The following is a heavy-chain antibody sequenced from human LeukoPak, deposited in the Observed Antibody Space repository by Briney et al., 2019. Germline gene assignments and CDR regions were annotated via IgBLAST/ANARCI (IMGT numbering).Heavy chain of an antibody. CDR2: ISSSSSYI. CDR3: ARDAPAGEKPEYFLDY. V-gene: IGHV3-21*01. Sequence: GGSLRLSCAASGFTFSSYSMNWVRQAPGKGLEWVSSISSSSSYIYYADSVKGRFTISRDNAKNSLYLQMNSLRAEDTAVYYCARDAPAGEKPEYFLDYWGPGTLVTVSS. J-gene: IGHJ4*02. CDR1: GFTFSSYS.